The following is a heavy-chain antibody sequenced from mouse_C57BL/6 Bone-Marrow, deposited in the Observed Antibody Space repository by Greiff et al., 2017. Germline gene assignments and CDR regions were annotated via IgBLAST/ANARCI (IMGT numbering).Heavy chain of an antibody. CDR2: IDPSDSYT. V-gene: IGHV1-69*01. CDR1: GYTFTSYW. CDR3: ARSDDGYFSYAMDY. Sequence: VQLQESGAELVMPGASVKLSCKASGYTFTSYWMHWVKQRPGQGLEWIGEIDPSDSYTNYNQKFKGKSTLTVDKSSSTAYMQLSSLTSEDSAVYYCARSDDGYFSYAMDYWGQGTSVTVSS. D-gene: IGHD2-3*01. J-gene: IGHJ4*01.